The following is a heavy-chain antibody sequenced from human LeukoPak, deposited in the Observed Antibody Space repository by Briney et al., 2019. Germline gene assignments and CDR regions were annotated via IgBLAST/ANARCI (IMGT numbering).Heavy chain of an antibody. J-gene: IGHJ4*02. Sequence: SQTLSLTCTVSGGSVSSGSYYWSWIRQPAGKGLEWIGRIYTSGSTNYNPSLKSRVTISVDTSKNQFSLKLSSVTAADTAVYYCARGLPGYSSSPPLWGQGTLVTVSS. CDR3: ARGLPGYSSSPPL. D-gene: IGHD6-6*01. CDR2: IYTSGST. V-gene: IGHV4-61*02. CDR1: GGSVSSGSYY.